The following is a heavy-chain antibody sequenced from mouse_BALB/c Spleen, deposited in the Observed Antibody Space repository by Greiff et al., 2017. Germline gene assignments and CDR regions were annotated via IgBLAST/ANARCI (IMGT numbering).Heavy chain of an antibody. CDR3: ARSIYDGYLYFDY. CDR1: GYSITSDYA. Sequence: EVQRVESGPGLVKPSQSLSLTCTVTGYSITSDYAWNWIRQFPGNKLEWMGYISYSGSTSYNPSLKSRISITRDTSKNQFFLQLNSVTTEDTATYYCARSIYDGYLYFDYWGQGTTLTVSS. J-gene: IGHJ2*01. V-gene: IGHV3-2*02. CDR2: ISYSGST. D-gene: IGHD2-3*01.